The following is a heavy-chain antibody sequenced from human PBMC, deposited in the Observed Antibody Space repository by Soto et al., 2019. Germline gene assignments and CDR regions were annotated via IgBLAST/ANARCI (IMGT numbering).Heavy chain of an antibody. J-gene: IGHJ6*02. Sequence: QVQLVQSGAEVKKPGSSVKVSCKASGGTFSSYAISWVRQAPGQGLEWMGGIIPIFGPANYAQKFQGRVTITADKSTSTAYMELSSLRSEDTAVYYCARGGYDNDYYYYGMDVWGQGTTVTVSS. D-gene: IGHD5-12*01. CDR2: IIPIFGPA. CDR3: ARGGYDNDYYYYGMDV. CDR1: GGTFSSYA. V-gene: IGHV1-69*06.